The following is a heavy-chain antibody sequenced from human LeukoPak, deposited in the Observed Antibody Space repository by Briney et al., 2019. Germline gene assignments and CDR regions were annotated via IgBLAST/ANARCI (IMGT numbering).Heavy chain of an antibody. Sequence: NPSETLSLTCTVSGGSISSGGYYWSWIRQHPGKGLEWIGYIYYSGSTYYNPSLKSRVTISVDTSKNQFSLKLSSVTAADTAVYYCAREPRPYSSGCDYWGQGTLVTVSS. V-gene: IGHV4-31*03. CDR3: AREPRPYSSGCDY. CDR2: IYYSGST. J-gene: IGHJ4*02. CDR1: GGSISSGGYY. D-gene: IGHD6-19*01.